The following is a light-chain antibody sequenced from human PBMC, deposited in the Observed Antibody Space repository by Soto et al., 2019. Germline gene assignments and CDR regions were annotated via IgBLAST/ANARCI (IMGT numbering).Light chain of an antibody. CDR2: EGT. Sequence: LTQPASVSGSPGQSITISCTGTSNDVGSYNLVSWYQQRPGKAPQLMIYEGTKRPSGVSNRFSGSKSGNTASLTISGLQPEDYAHYSCCSFSRSSVFLFVTGSKVTGL. J-gene: IGLJ1*01. CDR1: SNDVGSYNL. V-gene: IGLV2-23*01. CDR3: CSFSRSSVFL.